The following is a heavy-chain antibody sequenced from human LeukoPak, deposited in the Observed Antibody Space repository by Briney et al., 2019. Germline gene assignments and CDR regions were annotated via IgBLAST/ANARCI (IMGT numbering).Heavy chain of an antibody. CDR3: ARGSGPYYFDY. Sequence: SETLSLTCTVSGGSMRSYYCSWIRQPPGKELEWSGYIYTSGNTNYNPSLKSRVTISVDTSKSQFSLKLSSVTAADTAVYYCARGSGPYYFDYWGQGTLVTVSS. CDR1: GGSMRSYY. CDR2: IYTSGNT. V-gene: IGHV4-4*09. J-gene: IGHJ4*02. D-gene: IGHD6-19*01.